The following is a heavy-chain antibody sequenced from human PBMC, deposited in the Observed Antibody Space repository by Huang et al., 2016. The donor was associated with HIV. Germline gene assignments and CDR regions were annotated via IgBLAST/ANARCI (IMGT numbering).Heavy chain of an antibody. D-gene: IGHD2-21*02. V-gene: IGHV4-34*01. CDR1: GGSFNGHF. Sequence: GTGVVKPSETLSLKCAVYGGSFNGHFWTWIRQSPGKGLEWIGEIYHRGTTSSNPSLKSRVTMSLDTSKSQFYINLTSVTATDTATHYCARPRMTEGNSDSTWSYFDSWGQGTPVIVSS. J-gene: IGHJ4*02. CDR2: IYHRGTT. CDR3: ARPRMTEGNSDSTWSYFDS.